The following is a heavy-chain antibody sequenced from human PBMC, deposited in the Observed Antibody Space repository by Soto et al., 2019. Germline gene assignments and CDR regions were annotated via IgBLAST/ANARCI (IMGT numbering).Heavy chain of an antibody. CDR2: INSDGSST. V-gene: IGHV3-74*01. D-gene: IGHD2-2*01. J-gene: IGHJ6*03. Sequence: EVQLVESGGGLVQPGGSLRLSCAASGFTFSSYWMHWVRQAPGKGLVWVSRINSDGSSTSYADSVKGRFTISRDNAKNTLYLQRNRLRAEDTAVYYCARAWSGVGDIVVVPAAMKRYYYYYYMDVWGKGTTVTVSS. CDR1: GFTFSSYW. CDR3: ARAWSGVGDIVVVPAAMKRYYYYYYMDV.